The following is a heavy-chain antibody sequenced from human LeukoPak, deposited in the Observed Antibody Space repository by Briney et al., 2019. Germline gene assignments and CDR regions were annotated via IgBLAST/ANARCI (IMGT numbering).Heavy chain of an antibody. CDR1: GGSISSGSYY. V-gene: IGHV4-61*02. CDR2: IYTSGST. D-gene: IGHD3-22*01. Sequence: PSETLSLTCTVSGGSISSGSYYWSWIRQPAGKGLEWIGRIYTSGSTNYNPSLKSRVTISVDTSKNQFSLKLSSVTAADTAVYYCARAGLMYYYDSSGYYYQGWFDPWGQGTLVTVSP. J-gene: IGHJ5*02. CDR3: ARAGLMYYYDSSGYYYQGWFDP.